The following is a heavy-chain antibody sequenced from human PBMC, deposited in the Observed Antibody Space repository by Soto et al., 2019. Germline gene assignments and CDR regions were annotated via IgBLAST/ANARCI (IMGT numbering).Heavy chain of an antibody. V-gene: IGHV1-69*13. Sequence: ASVKVSCKASGGTFSSYAISWVRQAPGQGLEWMGGIIPIFGTANYAQKFQGRVTITVDESTSTAYMELSSLRSEDTAVYYCARWRVGAKSFYFDYWGQGTLVTVSS. CDR3: ARWRVGAKSFYFDY. CDR2: IIPIFGTA. J-gene: IGHJ4*02. D-gene: IGHD1-26*01. CDR1: GGTFSSYA.